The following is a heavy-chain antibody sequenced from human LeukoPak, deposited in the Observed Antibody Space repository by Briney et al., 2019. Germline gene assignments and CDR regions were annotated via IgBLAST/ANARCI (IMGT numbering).Heavy chain of an antibody. CDR3: ARNPSGGIGWFDP. V-gene: IGHV4-61*01. D-gene: IGHD6-13*01. CDR1: GGSVSSGSYY. Sequence: SETLSLTCTVSGGSVSSGSYYWSWIRQPPGKGLEWIGYIYYSGSTFYNPSLKSRVTMSVDTSKNQFSLRLSSVTAVDTAVYYCARNPSGGIGWFDPWGQGTLVAVSS. J-gene: IGHJ5*02. CDR2: IYYSGST.